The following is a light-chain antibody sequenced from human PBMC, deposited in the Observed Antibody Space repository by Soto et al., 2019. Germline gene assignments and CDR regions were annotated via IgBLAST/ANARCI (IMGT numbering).Light chain of an antibody. CDR1: QSVSSY. Sequence: FVLPQSPSTLSLSPGERSTLSCRASQSVSSYLAWYQQKPGQAPRLLIYDASNRATGIPARFSGSGSGTDFTLTISSLEPEDFAVYYCQQRSNWFTFGQGTRLEIK. J-gene: IGKJ5*01. CDR3: QQRSNWFT. CDR2: DAS. V-gene: IGKV3-11*01.